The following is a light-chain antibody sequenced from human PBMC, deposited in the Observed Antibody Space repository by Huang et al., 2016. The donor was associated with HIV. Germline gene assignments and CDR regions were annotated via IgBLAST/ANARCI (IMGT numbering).Light chain of an antibody. J-gene: IGKJ1*01. CDR2: LGS. V-gene: IGKV2-28*01. CDR1: QSLLYRNGYTY. Sequence: DIVMTQSPLSLSVTLGEPASISCKSNQSLLYRNGYTYLDWYLQKPGQSPQLLIFLGSDRASGVPDRFSGRGTGVDFTRTISRLEAEDVGVYYCMQGLQTAPTFGQGTKVEI. CDR3: MQGLQTAPT.